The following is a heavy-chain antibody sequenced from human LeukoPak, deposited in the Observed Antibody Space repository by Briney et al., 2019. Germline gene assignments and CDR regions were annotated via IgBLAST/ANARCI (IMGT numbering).Heavy chain of an antibody. CDR3: ARERFGESANAFDI. CDR2: IIPIFGTA. D-gene: IGHD3-10*01. V-gene: IGHV1-69*01. CDR1: RGTFSSYA. J-gene: IGHJ3*02. Sequence: ASVKVSCKASRGTFSSYAISWVRQAPGQGLEWMGGIIPIFGTANYAQKFQGRVTITADESTSTAYMELSSLRSEDTAVYYCARERFGESANAFDIWGQGTMVTVSS.